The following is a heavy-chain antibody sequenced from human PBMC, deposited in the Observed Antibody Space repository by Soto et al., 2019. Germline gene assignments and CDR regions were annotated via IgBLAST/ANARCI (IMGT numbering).Heavy chain of an antibody. CDR3: AKSGGLGYCSSTSCYARSPTFDP. Sequence: GGSLRLSCAASGFTFSSYTMSWVRQAPGKGLEWVSSISASGGSTYYADSVKGRFTISRDNSKNTLYLQMNSLRAEDTAIYYCAKSGGLGYCSSTSCYARSPTFDPWGQGTLVTVSS. V-gene: IGHV3-23*01. CDR1: GFTFSSYT. D-gene: IGHD2-2*01. J-gene: IGHJ5*02. CDR2: ISASGGST.